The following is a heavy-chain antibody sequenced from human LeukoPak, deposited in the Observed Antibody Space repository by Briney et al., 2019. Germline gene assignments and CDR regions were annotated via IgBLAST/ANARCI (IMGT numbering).Heavy chain of an antibody. Sequence: KTGGSLRLSCGVSGFTLSSYTMNWVRQAPGKGLEWVSSISSSSYIYYADSVKGRFTISRDNARNSLYLQMNSLRAEDTAVYYCARDGSGYDDAFDIWGQGTMVTVSS. D-gene: IGHD3-10*01. J-gene: IGHJ3*02. CDR3: ARDGSGYDDAFDI. CDR2: ISSSSYI. CDR1: GFTLSSYT. V-gene: IGHV3-21*01.